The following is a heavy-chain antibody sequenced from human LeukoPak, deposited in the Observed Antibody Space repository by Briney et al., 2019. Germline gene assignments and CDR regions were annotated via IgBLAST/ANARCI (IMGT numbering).Heavy chain of an antibody. CDR3: AKRGVVIRVILVGFHKEAYYFDY. D-gene: IGHD3-22*01. V-gene: IGHV3-23*01. CDR2: MSDSGGST. Sequence: PGGSLRLSCEVSGITLSNYGMSWVRQAPGKGLEWVAGMSDSGGSTNYADSVKGRFTISRDNPKNTLYLQMNSLRAEDTAVYFCAKRGVVIRVILVGFHKEAYYFDYWGQGTLVIVSS. CDR1: GITLSNYG. J-gene: IGHJ4*02.